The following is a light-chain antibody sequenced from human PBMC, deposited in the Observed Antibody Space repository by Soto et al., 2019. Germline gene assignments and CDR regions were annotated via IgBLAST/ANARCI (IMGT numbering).Light chain of an antibody. CDR3: QQDGSSPET. CDR2: GAS. CDR1: QSVSSSY. Sequence: EIVLTQSPGTLSLSPGERATLSCRASQSVSSSYLAWYQQKPGQAPRLLIYGASSRDTGIPDRFSGSGSGTDFTLTISRLEPEDFAVYYCQQDGSSPETFGQGTKVEIK. J-gene: IGKJ1*01. V-gene: IGKV3-20*01.